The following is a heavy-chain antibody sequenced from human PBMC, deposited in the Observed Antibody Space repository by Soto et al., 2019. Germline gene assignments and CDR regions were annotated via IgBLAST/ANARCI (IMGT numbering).Heavy chain of an antibody. CDR2: IYYSGST. J-gene: IGHJ5*02. V-gene: IGHV4-30-4*01. D-gene: IGHD4-17*01. CDR3: ARVGYGVDELSP. CDR1: GAPISSGDYY. Sequence: QVKLQESGPGLVKPSQTLSLTCTVSGAPISSGDYYWSWVRQAPGKGLEWVGYIYYSGSTYYNPSLKRRLDISLDVSKNLFSLRLTSVTASDTAVYFCARVGYGVDELSPWGPGMLVTVSS.